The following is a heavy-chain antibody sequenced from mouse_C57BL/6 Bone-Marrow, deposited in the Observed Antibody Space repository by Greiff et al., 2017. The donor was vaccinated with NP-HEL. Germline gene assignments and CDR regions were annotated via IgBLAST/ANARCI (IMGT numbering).Heavy chain of an antibody. J-gene: IGHJ2*01. D-gene: IGHD1-1*01. V-gene: IGHV10-1*01. CDR1: GFSFNTYA. CDR2: IRSKSNNYAT. CDR3: VRAGGSLFDY. Sequence: EVKLVESGGGLVQPKGSLKLSCAASGFSFNTYAMNWVRQAPGKGLEWVARIRSKSNNYATYYADSVKDRFTISRDDSESMLYLQMNNLKTEDTAMYYCVRAGGSLFDYWGQGTTLTVSS.